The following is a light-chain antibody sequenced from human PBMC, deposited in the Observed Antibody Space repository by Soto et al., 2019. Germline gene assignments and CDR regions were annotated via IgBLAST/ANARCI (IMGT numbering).Light chain of an antibody. V-gene: IGKV3-15*01. CDR3: QEYNASPWT. CDR2: GAS. Sequence: ETLMTQSPATLSVSPGERATLSCRASQSVNNNLAWYQQKLGQAPRVLIYGASTRATGIPARFTGSGSGTEFILTITSLQSEDSAVYYRQEYNASPWTFGQGTKVEFK. J-gene: IGKJ1*01. CDR1: QSVNNN.